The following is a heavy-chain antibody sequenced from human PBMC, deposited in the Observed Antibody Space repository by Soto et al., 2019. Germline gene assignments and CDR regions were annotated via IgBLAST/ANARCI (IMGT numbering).Heavy chain of an antibody. CDR3: ARDLDRTYYDFWSGYWSTAALDY. Sequence: GGSLRLSCAASGFTFSSYWMSWVRQAPGKGLEWVANIKQDGSEKYYVDSVKGRFTISRDNAKNSLYLQMNSLRAEDTAVYYCARDLDRTYYDFWSGYWSTAALDYWGQGALVTVSS. CDR2: IKQDGSEK. CDR1: GFTFSSYW. D-gene: IGHD3-3*01. V-gene: IGHV3-7*01. J-gene: IGHJ4*02.